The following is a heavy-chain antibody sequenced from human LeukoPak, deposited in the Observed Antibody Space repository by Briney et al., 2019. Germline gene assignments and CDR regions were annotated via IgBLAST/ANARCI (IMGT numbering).Heavy chain of an antibody. CDR3: ARDMQLST. J-gene: IGHJ3*01. D-gene: IGHD3-16*02. CDR1: GXTFSVSA. Sequence: GGSLRLSCAASGXTFSVSAVSWVRQAPGEGREWVSLISYSGANSYYTDSVRGRLPINRHNPKDTLFLQMNSLRAEDTAIYYCARDMQLSTWGLGTMVTVSS. V-gene: IGHV3-23*01. CDR2: ISYSGANS.